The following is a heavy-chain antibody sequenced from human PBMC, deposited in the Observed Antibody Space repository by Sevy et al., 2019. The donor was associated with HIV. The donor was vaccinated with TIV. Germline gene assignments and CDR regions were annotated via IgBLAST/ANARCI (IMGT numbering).Heavy chain of an antibody. V-gene: IGHV1-24*01. J-gene: IGHJ4*02. Sequence: ASVKVSCKVSGYRLSQLSMHWVRQTPGKGLEWMGSFDPEDDETIYSQNFQGSVAMTEDTSTDTAYMELSTLRSEDTAVYYCATTKDYYESSGSPFDYWGQGTLVTVSS. CDR3: ATTKDYYESSGSPFDY. D-gene: IGHD3-22*01. CDR2: FDPEDDET. CDR1: GYRLSQLS.